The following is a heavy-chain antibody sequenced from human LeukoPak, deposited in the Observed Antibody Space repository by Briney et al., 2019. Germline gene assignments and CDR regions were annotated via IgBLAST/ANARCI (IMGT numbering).Heavy chain of an antibody. CDR2: IIPIFGTA. CDR1: GGTFSSYA. V-gene: IGHV1-69*05. J-gene: IGHJ3*02. D-gene: IGHD2-2*01. CDR3: ARAYQLPPDAFDI. Sequence: GASVKVSCKASGGTFSSYAIRWVRQAPGQGLEWMGRIIPIFGTANYARKLQGRVTITTDESTSTAYMELSSVTSEHTAVYYCARAYQLPPDAFDIWGQGTMVTVSS.